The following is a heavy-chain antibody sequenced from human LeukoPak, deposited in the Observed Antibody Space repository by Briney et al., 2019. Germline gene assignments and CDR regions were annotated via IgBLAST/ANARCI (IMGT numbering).Heavy chain of an antibody. V-gene: IGHV4-38-2*01. D-gene: IGHD3-10*01. J-gene: IGHJ5*02. CDR2: MYHSGIT. CDR1: GYSINSAYY. CDR3: ARLTPGKNWFDP. Sequence: SETLSLTCAVSGYSINSAYYWGWIRQPPGKGLEWIASMYHSGITYYNSSLKSRATISVDTSKNQFSLKLNSVTAADTSVYYCARLTPGKNWFDPWGHGTQVTVSS.